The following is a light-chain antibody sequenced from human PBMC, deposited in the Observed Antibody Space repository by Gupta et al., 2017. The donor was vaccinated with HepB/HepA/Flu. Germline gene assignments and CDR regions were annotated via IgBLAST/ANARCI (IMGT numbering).Light chain of an antibody. V-gene: IGKV1-39*01. J-gene: IGKJ3*01. CDR2: STS. Sequence: DIQMTQSPSSLSASVGDRVTITCRASQSISRYLNWYQQKPGKAPKLLVHSTSILHSGVPTRFSGSGSGTDFILTIGNLQPEYFASYYCQQSLTTPFTFGPGTKVDIK. CDR3: QQSLTTPFT. CDR1: QSISRY.